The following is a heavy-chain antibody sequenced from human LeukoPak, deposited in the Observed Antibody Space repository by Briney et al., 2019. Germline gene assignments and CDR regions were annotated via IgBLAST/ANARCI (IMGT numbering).Heavy chain of an antibody. CDR2: IYYSGST. CDR1: GGSISSSSYY. V-gene: IGHV4-39*07. D-gene: IGHD5-12*01. J-gene: IGHJ4*02. Sequence: SETLSLTCTVSGGSISSSSYYWGWIRQPPGKGLEWIGSIYYSGSTYYNPSLKSRVTISVDTSKNQFSLKLSSVTAADTAVYYCARVDIVAMFPNYWGQGTLVTVSS. CDR3: ARVDIVAMFPNY.